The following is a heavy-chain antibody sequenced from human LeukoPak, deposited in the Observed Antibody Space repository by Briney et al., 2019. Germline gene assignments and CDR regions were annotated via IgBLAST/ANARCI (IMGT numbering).Heavy chain of an antibody. D-gene: IGHD3-10*01. CDR2: VTGSGRTP. J-gene: IGHJ4*02. V-gene: IGHV3-23*01. Sequence: PGGSLRLSCEASGFTFDTHTMSWVRQAPEKGLEWVASVTGSGRTPYYADSVRGRFTISRDNSKNTLYLQMNSLRGEDTAVYYCAKDRPNFYETSGAYYKPKGDFWGQGSLVTVSS. CDR1: GFTFDTHT. CDR3: AKDRPNFYETSGAYYKPKGDF.